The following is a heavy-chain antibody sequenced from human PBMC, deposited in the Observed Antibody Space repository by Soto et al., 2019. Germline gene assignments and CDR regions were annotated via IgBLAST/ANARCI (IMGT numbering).Heavy chain of an antibody. V-gene: IGHV4-30-2*06. CDR1: VDSMNRVSCL. J-gene: IGHJ3*01. D-gene: IGHD3-22*01. CDR3: ARDSYENSAGGFNDGFDV. CDR2: IFYNGKT. Sequence: QLQLQESDPGLVKPSETLSLTCSVSVDSMNRVSCLWTWIRQSPGKGLDWIGCIFYNGKTQYSPSLQSSLTISIDSSQNQFSLKLSSVTAADTAVYYCARDSYENSAGGFNDGFDVWGQGTVVTVSP.